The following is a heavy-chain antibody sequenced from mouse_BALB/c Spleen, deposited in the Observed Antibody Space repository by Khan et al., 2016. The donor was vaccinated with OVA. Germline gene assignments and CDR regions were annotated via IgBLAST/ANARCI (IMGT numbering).Heavy chain of an antibody. Sequence: VQLQQSGAELVKPGASVRLSCKASGYTFTSYYLYWVKQRPGKGLEWIGDINPNNGGTNFNEKFRTKATLTVEKSSKTAYMELSSLTSEDSAVYYCTRSGYGTFAYWGQGTLVTVSA. D-gene: IGHD1-1*02. CDR2: INPNNGGT. V-gene: IGHV1S81*02. CDR1: GYTFTSYY. J-gene: IGHJ3*01. CDR3: TRSGYGTFAY.